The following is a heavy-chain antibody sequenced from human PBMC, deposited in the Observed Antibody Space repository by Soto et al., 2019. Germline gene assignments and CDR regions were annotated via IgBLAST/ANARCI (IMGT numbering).Heavy chain of an antibody. CDR1: GLTFSRYS. Sequence: GGSLRLSCADSGLTFSRYSMNWVRQAPGKGLEWVSSISSSSTYIYYADSVKGRFTISRDNAKNSLYLQMNSLRAEDTAVYYCARSPLSSWTLDYWGQGTLVTVSS. CDR3: ARSPLSSWTLDY. J-gene: IGHJ4*02. V-gene: IGHV3-21*01. D-gene: IGHD6-13*01. CDR2: ISSSSTYI.